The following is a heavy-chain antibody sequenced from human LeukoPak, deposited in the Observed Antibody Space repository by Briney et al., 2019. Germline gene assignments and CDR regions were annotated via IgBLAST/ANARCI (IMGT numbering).Heavy chain of an antibody. CDR3: ARVLAAKSAYYYYGMDV. CDR2: INHSGST. Sequence: SETLSLTCAVYGGSFSGYYWSRIRQPPGKGPEWIGEINHSGSTNYNPSLKSRVTISVDTSKNQFSLKLSSVTAADTAVYYCARVLAAKSAYYYYGMDVWGQGTTVTVSS. J-gene: IGHJ6*02. D-gene: IGHD2-15*01. V-gene: IGHV4-34*01. CDR1: GGSFSGYY.